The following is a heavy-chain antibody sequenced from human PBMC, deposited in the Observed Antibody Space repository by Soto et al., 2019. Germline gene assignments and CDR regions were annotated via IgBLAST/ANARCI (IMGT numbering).Heavy chain of an antibody. CDR3: ARDSLTGNWFDP. D-gene: IGHD2-8*02. CDR1: GGSISSGGYS. V-gene: IGHV4-30-2*01. CDR2: IYHSGGT. J-gene: IGHJ5*02. Sequence: QLQLQESGSGLVKPSQTLSLTCAVSGGSISSGGYSWNWIRQPPGKGLEWIGYIYHSGGTLYNPSLESRLTISVDRSKNHFSLTLTSVTAADTAIYYCARDSLTGNWFDPWGQGTLVTVSS.